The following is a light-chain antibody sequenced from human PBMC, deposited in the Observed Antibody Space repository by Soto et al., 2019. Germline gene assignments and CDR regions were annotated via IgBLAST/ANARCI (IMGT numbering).Light chain of an antibody. CDR2: DVS. Sequence: QSVLTQPASVSGSPGQSITISCTGSSNDIGIYNYVSWYQQHPGKAPKLMISDVSNRPSGISNRFSGSKSGNTASLTISGLQAEDEADYYCSSYTTSTTLVFGGGTQLTVL. CDR1: SNDIGIYNY. V-gene: IGLV2-14*03. CDR3: SSYTTSTTLV. J-gene: IGLJ2*01.